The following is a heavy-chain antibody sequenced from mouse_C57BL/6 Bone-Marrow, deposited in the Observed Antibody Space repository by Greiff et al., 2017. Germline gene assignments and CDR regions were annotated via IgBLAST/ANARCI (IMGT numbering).Heavy chain of an antibody. D-gene: IGHD2-10*01. Sequence: QVQLKQPGAELVKPGASVKMSCKASGYTFTSYWLTWVKQRPGQGLEWIGDIYPGSGSTNYNEKFKSKATLTVDTSSSTAYMQLSSLTSEDSAVYYCARSSYYYYAMDYWGQGTSVTVSS. J-gene: IGHJ4*01. V-gene: IGHV1-55*01. CDR1: GYTFTSYW. CDR2: IYPGSGST. CDR3: ARSSYYYYAMDY.